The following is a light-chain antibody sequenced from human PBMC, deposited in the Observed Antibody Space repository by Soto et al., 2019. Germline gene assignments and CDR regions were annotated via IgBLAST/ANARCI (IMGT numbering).Light chain of an antibody. CDR1: HSISSY. J-gene: IGKJ1*01. V-gene: IGKV1-39*01. CDR2: TGS. CDR3: QQSYSRPRT. Sequence: DIQMTQSPSSLSASVGDRFTITCRASHSISSYLNWYHQKPVKAPNLLIYTGSSLESGVPSGFSGSGSGTDFNLTIASLQPEDFATYFCQQSYSRPRTFGQGTKVDIK.